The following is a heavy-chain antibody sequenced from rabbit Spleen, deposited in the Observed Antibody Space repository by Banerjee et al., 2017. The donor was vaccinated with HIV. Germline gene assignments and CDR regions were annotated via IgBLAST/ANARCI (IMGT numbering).Heavy chain of an antibody. D-gene: IGHD8-1*01. J-gene: IGHJ3*01. CDR1: GFSFSPVNW. CDR2: IYAGSTGTT. CDR3: ARDTGTSFSTYGMDL. V-gene: IGHV1S40*01. Sequence: QSLEESGGDLVKPGASLTLTCTASGFSFSPVNWIYWVRQAPGKGLEWIGTIYAGSTGTTDYARWAKGRFTISKTSSTTVTLQMTSLTAADTATYFCARDTGTSFSTYGMDLWGQGTLVTVS.